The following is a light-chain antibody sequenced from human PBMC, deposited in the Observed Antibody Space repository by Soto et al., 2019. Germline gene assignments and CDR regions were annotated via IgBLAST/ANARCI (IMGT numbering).Light chain of an antibody. CDR2: GAS. CDR3: QQYGGSPPIT. Sequence: VLTQSPGTLSLSPGERATISCRASQSVSSTYLAWYQHKPGQAPRLLIYGASRRATGIPDRFSGSGSGTDFTLTISRLEPEDFAVYYCQQYGGSPPITFGQGTRLEIK. V-gene: IGKV3-20*01. CDR1: QSVSSTY. J-gene: IGKJ5*01.